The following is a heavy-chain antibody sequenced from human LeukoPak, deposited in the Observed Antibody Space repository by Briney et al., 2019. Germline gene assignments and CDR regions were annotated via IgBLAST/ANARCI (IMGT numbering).Heavy chain of an antibody. J-gene: IGHJ4*02. CDR3: ARLFTSSSSPDY. CDR2: IYPGDSDA. D-gene: IGHD6-6*01. Sequence: GESLKIFCKGSGYSFISYWIGWVRQMPGKGLEWMGIIYPGDSDARYSPSFQGQVTFTADKSISTAYLQWSSLKASDTAMYYCARLFTSSSSPDYWGQGTLVTVSS. V-gene: IGHV5-51*01. CDR1: GYSFISYW.